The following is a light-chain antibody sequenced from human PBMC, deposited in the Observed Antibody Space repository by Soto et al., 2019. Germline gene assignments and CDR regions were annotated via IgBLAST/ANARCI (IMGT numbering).Light chain of an antibody. CDR2: DVT. J-gene: IGLJ1*01. Sequence: QPVVTQPASVSGSPGQSITISCTGTSSDVGGYNFVSWYQQYPGKAPKLMIHDVTSRPSGVSNRFSGSKSGTTACLTISGHQAEDEADYYCCSYASSNSYVFGTGTKVTVL. V-gene: IGLV2-14*01. CDR1: SSDVGGYNF. CDR3: CSYASSNSYV.